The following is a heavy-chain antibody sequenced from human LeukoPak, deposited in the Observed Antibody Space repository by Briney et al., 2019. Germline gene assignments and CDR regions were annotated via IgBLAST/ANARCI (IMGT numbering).Heavy chain of an antibody. CDR1: GFTFRDYA. Sequence: GGSLRLSCTGSGFTFRDYAMSWFRQAPGKGLEWVGFIRSKAYGGTTEYAASVKGRFTISREDSNSIAYLQMNSLKTEDTAVYYCTRGLDYYDSGSYYADFWGQGTLVTVSS. V-gene: IGHV3-49*03. CDR3: TRGLDYYDSGSYYADF. D-gene: IGHD3-10*01. CDR2: IRSKAYGGTT. J-gene: IGHJ4*02.